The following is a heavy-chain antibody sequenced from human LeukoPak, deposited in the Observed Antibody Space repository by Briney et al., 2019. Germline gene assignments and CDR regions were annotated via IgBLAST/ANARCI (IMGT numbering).Heavy chain of an antibody. CDR1: GGSISSYY. Sequence: SETLSLTCTVSGGSISSYYWSWIRQPAGKGLEWIGRIYTSGSTNYNPSLRSRVTMSVDTTKNQFSLKLNSVTAADTAVYYCARSDLVGAKGGYDYWGQGTLVTVSS. J-gene: IGHJ4*02. V-gene: IGHV4-4*07. CDR2: IYTSGST. D-gene: IGHD1-26*01. CDR3: ARSDLVGAKGGYDY.